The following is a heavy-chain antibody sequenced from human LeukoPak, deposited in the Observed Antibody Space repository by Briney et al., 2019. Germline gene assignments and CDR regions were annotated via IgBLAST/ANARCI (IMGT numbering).Heavy chain of an antibody. V-gene: IGHV1-2*02. Sequence: ASVTLSFTFSAYTFTFYFKHMVRRAHGHGNERMGWINLNSGGTKYAQTVLGRVSMTSDTSINTDYLELQRLRSDETAVYYCARVWGARGCDYYSCSYMDVWGKGTTVTVSS. CDR3: ARVWGARGCDYYSCSYMDV. D-gene: IGHD2-21*02. CDR1: AYTFTFYF. CDR2: INLNSGGT. J-gene: IGHJ6*03.